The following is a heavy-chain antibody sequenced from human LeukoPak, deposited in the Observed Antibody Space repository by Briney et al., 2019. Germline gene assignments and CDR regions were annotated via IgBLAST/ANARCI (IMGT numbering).Heavy chain of an antibody. V-gene: IGHV4-61*02. CDR3: ARQAPLDGDFDF. CDR1: NGSISSGRYY. Sequence: SGTLSLTCTVSNGSISSGRYYWSWIGQPAGKGLEWIGRIFPSGSANYSPSLKSRVTISVDTSKNQFSLILNSVTAADTAVYYCARQAPLDGDFDFWGQGTLVTVSS. J-gene: IGHJ4*02. D-gene: IGHD3/OR15-3a*01. CDR2: IFPSGSA.